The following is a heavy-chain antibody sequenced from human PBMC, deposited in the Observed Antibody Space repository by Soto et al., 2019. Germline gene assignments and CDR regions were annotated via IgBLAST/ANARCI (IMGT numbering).Heavy chain of an antibody. CDR1: GYTFTSYD. CDR2: MNPFSGNA. V-gene: IGHV1-8*01. Sequence: QVQLVQSGAEVKKPGASVRVSCKASGYTFTSYDIYWVRQATGQGLEWMGWMNPFSGNAVYTQKFQDRVSMTRDTSINTAYMEMSGLRSEATAVYYCTRGQAIHWGQGALVTVSS. J-gene: IGHJ4*02. CDR3: TRGQAIH.